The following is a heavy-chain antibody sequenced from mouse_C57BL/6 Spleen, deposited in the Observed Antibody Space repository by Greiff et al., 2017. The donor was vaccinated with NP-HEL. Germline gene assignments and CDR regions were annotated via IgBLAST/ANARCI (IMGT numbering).Heavy chain of an antibody. CDR2: IYPGDGDT. CDR3: ASPYDYEDWFAY. J-gene: IGHJ3*01. Sequence: VQLQQSGPELVKPGASVKISCKASGYAFSSSWMNWVKQRPGQGLEWIGRIYPGDGDTNYNGKFKGKATLTADKSSSTAYMQLSSLTSEDSAVYFCASPYDYEDWFAYWGQGTLVTVSA. V-gene: IGHV1-82*01. D-gene: IGHD2-4*01. CDR1: GYAFSSSW.